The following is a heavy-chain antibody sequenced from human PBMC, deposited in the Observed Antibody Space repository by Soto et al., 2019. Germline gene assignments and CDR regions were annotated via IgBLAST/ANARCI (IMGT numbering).Heavy chain of an antibody. CDR1: RYTFTSYG. CDR2: ISAYNGNT. CDR3: ARVVSIAVAGENFDY. J-gene: IGHJ4*02. D-gene: IGHD6-19*01. Sequence: ASVEVSCKASRYTFTSYGLSWVRQAPGQGLEWMGWISAYNGNTNYAQKLQGRVTMTTDTSTSTAYMELRSLRSDDTAVYYCARVVSIAVAGENFDYWGQGTLVTVSS. V-gene: IGHV1-18*01.